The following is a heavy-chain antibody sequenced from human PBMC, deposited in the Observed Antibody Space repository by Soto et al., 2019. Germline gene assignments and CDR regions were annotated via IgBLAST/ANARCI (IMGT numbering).Heavy chain of an antibody. D-gene: IGHD3-9*01. Sequence: EVQLLESGGGLVQPGGSLRLSCAASGFTFSSYAMSWVRQAPGKGLEWVSGVSGSGDYTFYADSVKGRLTISRDNSKNTPNQQMNSLRSEDTTGQYCAKALYYDMLTEYNYYHYAMDVWGQGTTVTVSS. V-gene: IGHV3-23*01. J-gene: IGHJ6*02. CDR3: AKALYYDMLTEYNYYHYAMDV. CDR2: VSGSGDYT. CDR1: GFTFSSYA.